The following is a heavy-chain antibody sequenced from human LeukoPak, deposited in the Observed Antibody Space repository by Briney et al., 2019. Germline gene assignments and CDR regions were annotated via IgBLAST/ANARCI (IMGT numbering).Heavy chain of an antibody. D-gene: IGHD3-3*01. J-gene: IGHJ4*02. V-gene: IGHV3-23*01. CDR3: AKPVYYDFWSGSDY. CDR2: ISGSGGST. CDR1: GFTFSSYA. Sequence: GSLRLSXAASGFTFSSYAMSWVRQAPGKGLEWVSAISGSGGSTYYADSVKGRFTISRDNSKNTLYLQMNSLRAEDTAVYYCAKPVYYDFWSGSDYWGQGTLVTVSS.